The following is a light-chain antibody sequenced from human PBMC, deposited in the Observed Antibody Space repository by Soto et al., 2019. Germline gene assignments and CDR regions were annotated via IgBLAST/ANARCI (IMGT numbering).Light chain of an antibody. Sequence: EVVLTQSPATLSLSPGERATLSCRASQSVSRHLAWYQQKPGQAPRLLILDASDRATGIPARFSGSGSGTNFTLTISSLEPEDFAVYYCQQYHKWPGTFGPGTKVDF. V-gene: IGKV3-11*01. CDR2: DAS. CDR3: QQYHKWPGT. CDR1: QSVSRH. J-gene: IGKJ3*01.